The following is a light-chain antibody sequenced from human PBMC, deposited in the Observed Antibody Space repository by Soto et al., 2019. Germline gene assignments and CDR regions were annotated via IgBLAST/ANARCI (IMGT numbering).Light chain of an antibody. Sequence: EIVLTQSPATLSLSPGERVTLSCRASQSVSSYLAWYQQKPGQAPRLLIYDASNRAAGIPARFSGSGSGTDFTLTISSLEPEDFAVYYCHQRSNWPPLTFGGGTKLEI. CDR2: DAS. CDR3: HQRSNWPPLT. CDR1: QSVSSY. V-gene: IGKV3-11*01. J-gene: IGKJ4*01.